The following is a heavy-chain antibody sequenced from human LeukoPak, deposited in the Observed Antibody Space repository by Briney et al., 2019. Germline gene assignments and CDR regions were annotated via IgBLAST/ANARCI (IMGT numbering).Heavy chain of an antibody. CDR2: MNPNSGRT. Sequence: ASVKVSCKASGYTLTSYDINWVRQATGQGLEWMGWMNPNSGRTGYAQNFQGRITITRNTFIGTAYMELSSLRSEDTAVYYCTRETSSGYFDYWGQGTLVTVSS. CDR3: TRETSSGYFDY. J-gene: IGHJ4*02. CDR1: GYTLTSYD. V-gene: IGHV1-8*03.